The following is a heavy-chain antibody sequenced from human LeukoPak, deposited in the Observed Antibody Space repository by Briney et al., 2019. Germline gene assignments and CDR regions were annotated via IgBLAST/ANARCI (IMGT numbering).Heavy chain of an antibody. CDR3: ARRGFARGDY. J-gene: IGHJ4*02. D-gene: IGHD3-10*01. Sequence: PSETLSLTCAVYGGSFSGYYWSWIRQPPGKGLEWIGEINHSGGTNYNPSLKSRVTISVDTSKNQFSLKLSSVTAADTAVYYCARRGFARGDYWGQGTLVTVSS. V-gene: IGHV4-34*01. CDR1: GGSFSGYY. CDR2: INHSGGT.